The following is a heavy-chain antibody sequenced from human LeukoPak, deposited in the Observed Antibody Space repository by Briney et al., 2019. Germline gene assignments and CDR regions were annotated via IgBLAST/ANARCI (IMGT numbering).Heavy chain of an antibody. CDR1: GFTFGNYW. J-gene: IGHJ4*02. Sequence: AGGSLRLSCVASGFTFGNYWMTWVRQAPGKGLQWVANIRPDGSQQFYVDSVMGRFTISRDNAKNSLYLQMNSLRADDTAVYYFARDNNFCPGDSWGQGTLVTVSS. CDR3: ARDNNFCPGDS. V-gene: IGHV3-7*01. D-gene: IGHD5-24*01. CDR2: IRPDGSQQ.